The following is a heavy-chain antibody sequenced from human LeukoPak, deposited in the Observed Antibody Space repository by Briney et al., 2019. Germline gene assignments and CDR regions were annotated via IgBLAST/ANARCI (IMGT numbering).Heavy chain of an antibody. CDR1: GFTFSSYS. CDR2: ITAGGYI. J-gene: IGHJ6*03. V-gene: IGHV3-21*01. CDR3: ARLLTSYYYMDV. Sequence: RSGGSLRLSCAASGFTFSSYSMNWVRQAPGKGLEWVSSITAGGYIDYADSVKGRFTISRDNAKNSLYLQMNSLRAEDTAVYYCARLLTSYYYMDVWGKGTTVTVSS.